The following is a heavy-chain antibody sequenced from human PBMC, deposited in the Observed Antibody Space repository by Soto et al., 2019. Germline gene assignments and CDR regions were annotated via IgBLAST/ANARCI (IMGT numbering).Heavy chain of an antibody. CDR1: RFTFSSYS. Sequence: PGGSLRLSCATSRFTFSSYSMKWVRQAPGKGLEWVSSISSSSSYIYYADSVKGRFTISRDNAKNYLYLQMNSLRDEDTAVYSRARDGESGIALAQYWGQGTLAKVSS. CDR2: ISSSSSYI. CDR3: ARDGESGIALAQY. J-gene: IGHJ4*02. V-gene: IGHV3-21*01. D-gene: IGHD6-19*01.